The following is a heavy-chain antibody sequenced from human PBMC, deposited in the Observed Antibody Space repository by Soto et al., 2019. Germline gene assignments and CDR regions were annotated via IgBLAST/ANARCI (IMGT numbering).Heavy chain of an antibody. CDR3: ARGSYYYAIDV. Sequence: SETLSLTCSVSGGSVSNTGYFWTWIRQHPGKGLELIAYIFYSGTTYYSPSLQSRVTISVDTSNNQFSLSLRSVTAADTAVYYCARGSYYYAIDVWGQGTTVTVSS. CDR2: IFYSGTT. V-gene: IGHV4-31*02. J-gene: IGHJ6*02. CDR1: GGSVSNTGYF.